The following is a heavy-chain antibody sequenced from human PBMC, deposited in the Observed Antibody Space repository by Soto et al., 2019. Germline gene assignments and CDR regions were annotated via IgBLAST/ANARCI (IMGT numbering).Heavy chain of an antibody. D-gene: IGHD6-6*01. CDR2: ISGSGGST. Sequence: GGSLGLSCAASGLTFSSYAMSWVRQAPGKGLEWVSAISGSGGSTYYADSVKGRFTISRDNSKNTLYLQMNSLRAEDTAVYYCAKDIAAQIYYYYYGMDVWGQGTTVTVSS. J-gene: IGHJ6*02. V-gene: IGHV3-23*01. CDR3: AKDIAAQIYYYYYGMDV. CDR1: GLTFSSYA.